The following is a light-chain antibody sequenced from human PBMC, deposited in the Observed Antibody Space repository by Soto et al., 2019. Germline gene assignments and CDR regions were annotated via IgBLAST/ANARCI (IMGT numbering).Light chain of an antibody. J-gene: IGLJ2*01. CDR3: QSYYSSLSGVV. V-gene: IGLV1-40*01. CDR2: GNN. CDR1: SSNIGAGYD. Sequence: QSVLTQPPSVSGAPGQRVTISCTGNSSNIGAGYDVHWYHHVSGTAPKLLIYGNNNRPSGVPDRFSGSRSGTFASLAITGLQAEDAADYYCQSYYSSLSGVVFGGGTKLTVL.